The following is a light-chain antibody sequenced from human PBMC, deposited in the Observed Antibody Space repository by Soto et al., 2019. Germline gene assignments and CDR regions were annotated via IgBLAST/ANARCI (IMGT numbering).Light chain of an antibody. J-gene: IGKJ2*01. Sequence: DIQMTQSPSSLSASVGDRVTITCRASQNILTYLNWYQQRPGKAPKFLIYAATSVQDGVPSRFSGSESGTEFTLTISSLQPEDSATYYCQQSYSAPITFGQGTNLEIK. CDR2: AAT. CDR3: QQSYSAPIT. V-gene: IGKV1-39*01. CDR1: QNILTY.